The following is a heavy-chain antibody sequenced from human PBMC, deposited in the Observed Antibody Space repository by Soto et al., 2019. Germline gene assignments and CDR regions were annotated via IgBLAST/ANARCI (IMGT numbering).Heavy chain of an antibody. Sequence: QVQLQESGPGLVKPSETLSLTCSVSDGSVSSGIYYWAWIRQTPGKGLEWIGYIHFSGSIHYNPSRKSRVTISVGTARNQLVLNLSSVSAADTAVYHCARGGDAYKRGRYWVQGTRVTVSS. V-gene: IGHV4-61*01. CDR1: DGSVSSGIYY. CDR3: ARGGDAYKRGRY. J-gene: IGHJ4*02. D-gene: IGHD3-10*01. CDR2: IHFSGSI.